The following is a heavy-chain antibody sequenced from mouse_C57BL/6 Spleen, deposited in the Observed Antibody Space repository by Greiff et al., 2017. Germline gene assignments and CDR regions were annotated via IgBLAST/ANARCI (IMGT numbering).Heavy chain of an antibody. CDR2: ISSGSSTI. CDR1: GFTFSDYG. D-gene: IGHD2-3*01. V-gene: IGHV5-17*01. Sequence: EVQRVESGGGLVKPGGSLKLSCAASGFTFSDYGMHWVRQAPEKGLEWVAYISSGSSTIYYADTVKGRFTISRDNAKNTLFLQMTSLRSEDTAMYYCANDGSYYAMDYWGQGTSVTVSS. CDR3: ANDGSYYAMDY. J-gene: IGHJ4*01.